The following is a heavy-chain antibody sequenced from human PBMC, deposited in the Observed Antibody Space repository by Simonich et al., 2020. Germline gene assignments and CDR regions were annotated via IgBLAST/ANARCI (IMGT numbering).Heavy chain of an antibody. CDR3: ARHSSPISGAFDI. CDR2: INHSVST. CDR1: GGSCSGYY. V-gene: IGHV4-34*01. D-gene: IGHD2-2*02. Sequence: QVQLQQWGAGLLTPSENLSLHCAVYGGSCSGYYWSWIRQPPGKGLEWIGEINHSVSTNYCPSLKSLVTISVDTSKNQFSLKLSSVTAADTAVYYCARHSSPISGAFDIWGQATMFTVSS. J-gene: IGHJ3*02.